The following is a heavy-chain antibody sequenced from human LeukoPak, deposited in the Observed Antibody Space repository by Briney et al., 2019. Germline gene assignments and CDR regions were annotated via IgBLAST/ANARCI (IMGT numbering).Heavy chain of an antibody. CDR3: ARVVAGIDWFDP. V-gene: IGHV3-48*02. J-gene: IGHJ5*02. CDR1: GFTFSSCS. D-gene: IGHD6-19*01. CDR2: ISSGSSAI. Sequence: TGGSLRLSCAASGFTFSSCSMNWVRQAPGKGLEWVSYISSGSSAIYYADSVKGRFTISRDNAKNSLFLQLNSLRDEDTAVYYCARVVAGIDWFDPWGQGTLVTVSS.